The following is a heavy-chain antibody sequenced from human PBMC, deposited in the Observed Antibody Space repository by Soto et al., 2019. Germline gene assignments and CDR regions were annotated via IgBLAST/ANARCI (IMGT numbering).Heavy chain of an antibody. CDR1: GFTVSSNY. CDR3: ARGRGAAADYFDF. D-gene: IGHD6-13*01. CDR2: IYSGGST. V-gene: IGHV3-53*01. J-gene: IGHJ4*02. Sequence: GGSLRLSCAASGFTVSSNYMSWVRQAPGKGLEWVSVIYSGGSTYYADSVKGRFTISRYNSKNTLYLQMNSLRAEDTAVYYCARGRGAAADYFDFWGQGTLVTVS.